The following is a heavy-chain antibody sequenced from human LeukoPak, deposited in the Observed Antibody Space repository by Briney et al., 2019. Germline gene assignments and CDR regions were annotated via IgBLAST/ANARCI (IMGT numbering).Heavy chain of an antibody. Sequence: ASVKVSCMASGYTFTGYYMHWVRQAPGQGLEWMGWINPNSGGTNYAQKFQGRVTMTRDTSISTAYMELSRLRSDDTAVYYCARERYFDWPRRFDPWGQGTLVTVSS. V-gene: IGHV1-2*02. D-gene: IGHD3-9*01. CDR3: ARERYFDWPRRFDP. CDR1: GYTFTGYY. J-gene: IGHJ5*02. CDR2: INPNSGGT.